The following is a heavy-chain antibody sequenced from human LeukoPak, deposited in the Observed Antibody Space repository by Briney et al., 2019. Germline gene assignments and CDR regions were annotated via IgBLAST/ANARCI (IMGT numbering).Heavy chain of an antibody. V-gene: IGHV3-48*03. CDR3: AGAADCSGGSCYYYYMDV. D-gene: IGHD2-15*01. J-gene: IGHJ6*03. CDR1: GFTFSSYE. Sequence: GGSLRLSCAASGFTFSSYEMNWVRQAPGRGLEWVSYISSSGSTIYYADSVKGRFTISRDNAKNSLYLQMNSLRAEDTAVYYCAGAADCSGGSCYYYYMDVWGKGTTVTVSS. CDR2: ISSSGSTI.